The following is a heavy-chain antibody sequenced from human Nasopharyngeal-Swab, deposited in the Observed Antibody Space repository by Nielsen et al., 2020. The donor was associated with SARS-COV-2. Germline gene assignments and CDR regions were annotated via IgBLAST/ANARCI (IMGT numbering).Heavy chain of an antibody. V-gene: IGHV1-2*04. J-gene: IGHJ6*02. D-gene: IGHD6-13*01. Sequence: ASVKVSCKASGYTFTGYYMHWVRQAPGQGLEWMGWINPNSGGTNYAQKFQGWVTMTKDTSISTAYMELSRLRSDDTAVYYCARGIAAAGTPGYDMDVWGQGTTVTVSS. CDR2: INPNSGGT. CDR1: GYTFTGYY. CDR3: ARGIAAAGTPGYDMDV.